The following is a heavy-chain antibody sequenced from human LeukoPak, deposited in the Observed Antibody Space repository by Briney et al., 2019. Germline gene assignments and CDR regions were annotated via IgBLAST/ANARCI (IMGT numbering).Heavy chain of an antibody. CDR1: GYTFTGYY. CDR3: ARVRYYYDSSGYYPYFDY. J-gene: IGHJ4*02. Sequence: GASVKVSCKASGYTFTGYYMHWVRQAPGQGLEWMGWINPNSGGTNYAQKCQGRVTMTRDTSISTAYMELSRLRSDDTAVYYCARVRYYYDSSGYYPYFDYWGQGTLVTVSS. D-gene: IGHD3-22*01. CDR2: INPNSGGT. V-gene: IGHV1-2*02.